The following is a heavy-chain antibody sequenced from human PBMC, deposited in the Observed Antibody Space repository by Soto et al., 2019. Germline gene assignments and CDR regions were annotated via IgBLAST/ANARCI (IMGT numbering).Heavy chain of an antibody. J-gene: IGHJ3*02. CDR3: ARHLRYFDWLSSFDI. Sequence: SETLSLTCTVSGGSITSSGNYWGWIRQPPGKGLEWIGSMFYSRTTHYNPSLKSRVTISVDTSKNQFSLRLSSVTAADTAVFYCARHLRYFDWLSSFDIWGQGTMVT. D-gene: IGHD3-9*01. CDR1: GGSITSSGNY. V-gene: IGHV4-39*01. CDR2: MFYSRTT.